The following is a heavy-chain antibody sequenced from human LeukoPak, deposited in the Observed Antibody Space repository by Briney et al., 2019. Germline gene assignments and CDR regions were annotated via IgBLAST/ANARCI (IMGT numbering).Heavy chain of an antibody. V-gene: IGHV4-59*01. CDR1: GGSISSYY. Sequence: SETLSLTSTVSGGSISSYYWSWIRQPPGKGLEWIGYIYYSGSTNYNPSLKSRVTISVDTSKNQFSLKLSSVTAADTAVYYCAREGYIYARGWFDPWGQGTLVTVSS. D-gene: IGHD5-24*01. CDR3: AREGYIYARGWFDP. J-gene: IGHJ5*02. CDR2: IYYSGST.